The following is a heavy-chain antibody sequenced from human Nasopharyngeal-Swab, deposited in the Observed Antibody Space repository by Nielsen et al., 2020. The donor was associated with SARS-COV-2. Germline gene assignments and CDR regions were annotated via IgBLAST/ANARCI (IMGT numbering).Heavy chain of an antibody. D-gene: IGHD2/OR15-2a*01. CDR2: ITATGGST. CDR3: AKDAEYYYNGMDV. CDR1: GFTFSSYA. Sequence: GESLKISCAASGFTFSSYAMSWVRQAPGKGLDWVSGITATGGSTYYADSVKGRFTISRDNSKNTLYLQMNSLRAEDTAVYYCAKDAEYYYNGMDVWGQGTTVTVSS. J-gene: IGHJ6*02. V-gene: IGHV3-23*01.